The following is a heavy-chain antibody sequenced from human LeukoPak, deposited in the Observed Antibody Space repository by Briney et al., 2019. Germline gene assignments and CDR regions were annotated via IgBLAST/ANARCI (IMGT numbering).Heavy chain of an antibody. D-gene: IGHD2-2*01. Sequence: SVKVSCKASGGTFSSDAISWVRQAPGQGLEWMGGIIPIFGTANYAQKFQGRVTITADESTSTAYMELSSLRSEDTAVYYCARGQIVVVPAAMGYGWFDPWGQGTLVTVSS. CDR3: ARGQIVVVPAAMGYGWFDP. J-gene: IGHJ5*02. CDR2: IIPIFGTA. CDR1: GGTFSSDA. V-gene: IGHV1-69*13.